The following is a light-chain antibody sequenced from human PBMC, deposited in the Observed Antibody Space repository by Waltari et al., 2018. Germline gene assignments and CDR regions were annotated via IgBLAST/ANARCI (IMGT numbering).Light chain of an antibody. CDR2: ASS. CDR3: QKSYSTPPFT. Sequence: DIQMTQSPSSLSASVGDRVTITYRASQSISSYLNWFHQKPGKAPKLLIYASSSLQSGVPSRFSGSGSETDFTLTISSLQPEDFATYYCQKSYSTPPFTFGPGTKVDIK. J-gene: IGKJ3*01. V-gene: IGKV1-39*01. CDR1: QSISSY.